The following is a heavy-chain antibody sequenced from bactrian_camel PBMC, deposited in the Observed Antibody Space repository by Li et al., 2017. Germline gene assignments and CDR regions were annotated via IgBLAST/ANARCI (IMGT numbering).Heavy chain of an antibody. V-gene: IGHV3S7*01. Sequence: HVQLVESGGGLVHPGGSLRLSCAASGFPFSSAAMSWVRQTPGKGLEWVASFYSDGVQTYYADSVKGRFTISKDNANNTVNLMMNSLKPEDTAVYYCAANFGPYCSGPYLARRANFEGQGTQVTVS. CDR2: FYSDGVQT. CDR1: GFPFSSAA. D-gene: IGHD2*01. J-gene: IGHJ4*01.